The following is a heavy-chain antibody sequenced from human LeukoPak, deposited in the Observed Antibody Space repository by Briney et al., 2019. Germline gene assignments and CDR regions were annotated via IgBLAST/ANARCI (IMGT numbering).Heavy chain of an antibody. CDR2: LNGGGTTT. V-gene: IGHV3-48*03. Sequence: PGGSLRLSCAASGFTLSNFNMNWVRQAPGKGLEWVAYLNGGGTTTYYANSVRGRFTISRDSGKNSLYLQMNSLRSEDTGVFYCARISGVTVRNWGRGTLVTVSS. J-gene: IGHJ4*02. CDR3: ARISGVTVRN. D-gene: IGHD2-21*02. CDR1: GFTLSNFN.